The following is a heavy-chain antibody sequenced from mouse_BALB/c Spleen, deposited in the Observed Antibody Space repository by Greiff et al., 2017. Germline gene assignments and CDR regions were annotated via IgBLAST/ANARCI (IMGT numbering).Heavy chain of an antibody. CDR1: GFTFSSFG. Sequence: EVMLVESGGGLVQPGGSRKLSCAASGFTFSSFGMHWVRQAPEKGLEWVAYISSGSSTIYYADTVKGRFTISRDNPKNTLFLQMTSLRSEDTAMYYCARGVVAKSYAMDYWGQGTSVTVSS. CDR2: ISSGSSTI. D-gene: IGHD1-1*01. V-gene: IGHV5-17*02. CDR3: ARGVVAKSYAMDY. J-gene: IGHJ4*01.